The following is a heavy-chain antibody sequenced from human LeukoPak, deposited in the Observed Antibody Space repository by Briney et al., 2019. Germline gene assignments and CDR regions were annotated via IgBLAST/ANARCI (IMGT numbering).Heavy chain of an antibody. Sequence: RASVKVSCKASGYTFTGYYMHWVRQAPGQGLEWMGWINPNSGGTNYAQKFQGRVTMTRDTSISTAYMELSRLRSDDTAVYYCARAPRLDIVATTHLFDYWGQGTLVTVSS. CDR3: ARAPRLDIVATTHLFDY. V-gene: IGHV1-2*02. CDR1: GYTFTGYY. J-gene: IGHJ4*02. CDR2: INPNSGGT. D-gene: IGHD5-12*01.